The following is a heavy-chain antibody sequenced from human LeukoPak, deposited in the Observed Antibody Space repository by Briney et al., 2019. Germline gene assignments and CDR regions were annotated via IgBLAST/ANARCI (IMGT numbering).Heavy chain of an antibody. CDR3: AKDRSYGEFYAGYYYYYMDV. Sequence: SGGSLRLSCAASGFTFSSYGMHWVRQAPGKGLEWVAFIRYDGSNKYYADSVKGRFTISRDNSKNTLYLQMNSLRAEDTAVYYCAKDRSYGEFYAGYYYYYMDVWGKGTTVTISS. D-gene: IGHD2/OR15-2a*01. CDR1: GFTFSSYG. V-gene: IGHV3-30*02. J-gene: IGHJ6*03. CDR2: IRYDGSNK.